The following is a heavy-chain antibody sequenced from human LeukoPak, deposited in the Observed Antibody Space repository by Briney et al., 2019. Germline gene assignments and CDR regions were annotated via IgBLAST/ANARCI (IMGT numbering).Heavy chain of an antibody. Sequence: ASVKVSCKASGYTFTGYYMHWVRQAPGQGLEWMGRINPNSGGTNYAQKFQGRVTMTRDTSISTAYMEPSRLRSDDTAVYYCASPDSYDQPDYYFNHWGQGTLVTVSS. J-gene: IGHJ4*02. V-gene: IGHV1-2*06. CDR2: INPNSGGT. D-gene: IGHD5-18*01. CDR3: ASPDSYDQPDYYFNH. CDR1: GYTFTGYY.